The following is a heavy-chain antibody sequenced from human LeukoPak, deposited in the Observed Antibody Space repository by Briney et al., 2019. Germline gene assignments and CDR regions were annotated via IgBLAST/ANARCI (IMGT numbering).Heavy chain of an antibody. CDR3: ARASDYGGNSVGY. Sequence: ASVKVSCKASGYSFTGYYMYWVRQAPGQGLEWMGWINPNSGDANYAQKFQGRVTMTRDTSISTAYMELSRLRSDDTAVYYCARASDYGGNSVGYWGQGTLVTVSS. J-gene: IGHJ4*02. V-gene: IGHV1-2*02. D-gene: IGHD4-23*01. CDR2: INPNSGDA. CDR1: GYSFTGYY.